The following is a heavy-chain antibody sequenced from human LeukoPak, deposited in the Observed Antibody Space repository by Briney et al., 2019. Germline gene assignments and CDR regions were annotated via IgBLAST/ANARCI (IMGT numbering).Heavy chain of an antibody. D-gene: IGHD3-10*01. CDR1: GGSISTYY. CDR2: IYSSGST. V-gene: IGHV4-59*01. CDR3: ARQGGNGSGSYYKRGWFDP. J-gene: IGHJ5*02. Sequence: SSETLSLTCTVSGGSISTYYWSWIRQPPGKGLEWIGYIYSSGSTKYNPSLNGRVTISVDTSKNQFSLKLSSVTAADTAVYYCARQGGNGSGSYYKRGWFDPWGQGTLVTVSS.